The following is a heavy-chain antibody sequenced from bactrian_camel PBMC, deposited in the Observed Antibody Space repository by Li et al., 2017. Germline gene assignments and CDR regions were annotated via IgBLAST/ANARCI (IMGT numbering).Heavy chain of an antibody. CDR1: GYTFNTY. Sequence: HVQLVESGGDSVQAGGCVRLSCAASGYTFNTYSWFRQAPGKEREAVARIAADGSISYADSVKGRFTIASDSAQNTLRLQMNRLKPEDTAMYYCAADRPLVARRGVECGLGQSGYNYWGQGTQVTVSS. D-gene: IGHD5*01. V-gene: IGHV3S53*01. J-gene: IGHJ4*01. CDR3: AADRPLVARRGVECGLGQSGYNY. CDR2: IAADGSI.